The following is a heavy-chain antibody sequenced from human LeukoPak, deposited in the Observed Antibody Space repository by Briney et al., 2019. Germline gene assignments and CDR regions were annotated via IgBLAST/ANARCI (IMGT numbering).Heavy chain of an antibody. V-gene: IGHV4-34*01. D-gene: IGHD3-22*01. J-gene: IGHJ4*02. CDR2: MNPSGST. CDR3: ARLGPYDSSGYPHPLSYDDY. Sequence: SETLSLTCAVYGGSFSGYYWTWIRQTPEKGLEWIGEMNPSGSTNYNPSLKSRVTISVDTSKNQFSLELSSVTAADTAVYYCARLGPYDSSGYPHPLSYDDYWGQGTLVTVSS. CDR1: GGSFSGYY.